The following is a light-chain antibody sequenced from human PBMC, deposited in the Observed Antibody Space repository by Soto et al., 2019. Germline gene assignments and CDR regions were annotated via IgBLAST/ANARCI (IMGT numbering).Light chain of an antibody. CDR1: QTVANYF. CDR2: GAS. CDR3: QHYGSSPWT. Sequence: EMVLAQSPDTLSLSTGERATLSCRASQTVANYFLAWYQQKSGQAPRLLIYGASSRATGIPDRFSGSGSGTDFTLTISRLEPEDFAVYYCQHYGSSPWTFGQGTEVEIK. J-gene: IGKJ1*01. V-gene: IGKV3-20*01.